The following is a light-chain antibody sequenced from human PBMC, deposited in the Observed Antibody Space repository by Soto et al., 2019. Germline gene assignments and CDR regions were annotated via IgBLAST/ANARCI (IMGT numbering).Light chain of an antibody. CDR1: TSNIGSNS. V-gene: IGLV1-44*01. J-gene: IGLJ2*01. Sequence: QSVLTQPPSASGTPGQGVTISCSGSTSNIGSNSVTWYQQVPRTAPKLLIYGDNQRPSGVPDRFSGSKSGTSASLAISGLQSEDEADYYCAAWDDSLNGVVFGGGTKLTVL. CDR2: GDN. CDR3: AAWDDSLNGVV.